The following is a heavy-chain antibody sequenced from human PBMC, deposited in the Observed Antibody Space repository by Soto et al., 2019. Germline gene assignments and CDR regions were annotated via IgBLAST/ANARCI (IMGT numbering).Heavy chain of an antibody. Sequence: EVPLVESGGGLVQPGGSLRLSCAASGFSVSDNYMSWVRQAPGKGLEWISVIYSGGTTYYADSVKGRFTISRDNSKNTLYLQMNRLRAEDTAVYYCARPIWFGDWGQGTLVTVSS. CDR3: ARPIWFGD. CDR1: GFSVSDNY. CDR2: IYSGGTT. D-gene: IGHD3-10*01. V-gene: IGHV3-66*04. J-gene: IGHJ4*02.